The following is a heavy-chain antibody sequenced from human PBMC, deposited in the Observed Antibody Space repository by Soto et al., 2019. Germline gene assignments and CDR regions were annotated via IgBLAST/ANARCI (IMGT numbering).Heavy chain of an antibody. Sequence: XVSLRLYCAASGFTFSSYAMSGVRQAPGEGLEWVSAISGSGGSTYYADSVKGRFTISRDNSKNTLYLQMNSLRAEDTAVYYCAKDPGRRLRFLEWLLVSGMDVWGQGTTVTVSS. CDR1: GFTFSSYA. V-gene: IGHV3-23*01. CDR2: ISGSGGST. D-gene: IGHD3-3*01. J-gene: IGHJ6*02. CDR3: AKDPGRRLRFLEWLLVSGMDV.